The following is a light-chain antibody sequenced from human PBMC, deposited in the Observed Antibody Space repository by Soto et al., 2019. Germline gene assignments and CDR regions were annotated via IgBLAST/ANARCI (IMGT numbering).Light chain of an antibody. CDR2: SNN. CDR3: AAWDDSLSGLYV. J-gene: IGLJ1*01. CDR1: SSNIGSNY. V-gene: IGLV1-47*02. Sequence: QSALTQPPSASGTPGQRVTISCSGSSSNIGSNYVYWYQQLPGTAPKLLIYSNNQRPSGVPDRFSGSKSGTSASLAISGLRSEDEADYYCAAWDDSLSGLYVFGTGTKATVL.